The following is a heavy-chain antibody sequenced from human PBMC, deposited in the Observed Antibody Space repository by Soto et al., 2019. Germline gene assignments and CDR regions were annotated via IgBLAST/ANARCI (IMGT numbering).Heavy chain of an antibody. CDR2: IHYSGSSDNT. J-gene: IGHJ5*01. D-gene: IGHD3-3*01. Sequence: SETLSLTCTVSAGSLSSDDYYWSWIRQPPGKGLEWIGFIHYSGSSDNTSNNPSLDSRATVSGDTTKNLFLLNLSSVAAAESDFYCCARRSNYSFRSSYSFDSWGQGTLVTVSS. V-gene: IGHV4-30-4*01. CDR1: AGSLSSDDYY. CDR3: ARRSNYSFRSSYSFDS.